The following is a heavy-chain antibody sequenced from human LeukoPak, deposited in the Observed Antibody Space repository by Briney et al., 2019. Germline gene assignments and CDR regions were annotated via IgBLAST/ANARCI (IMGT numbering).Heavy chain of an antibody. CDR3: ARRGAPDN. CDR2: IHQDGGKK. Sequence: GGSLRLSCAASGFNFSSYWMSRIAKAPGKGLEWVANIHQDGGKKYYVDSVRGRFAISRDNAENSVYLQMNSLRAEDTALYYCARRGAPDNWGQGTLVTVSA. D-gene: IGHD1-26*01. CDR1: GFNFSSYW. V-gene: IGHV3-7*01. J-gene: IGHJ4*02.